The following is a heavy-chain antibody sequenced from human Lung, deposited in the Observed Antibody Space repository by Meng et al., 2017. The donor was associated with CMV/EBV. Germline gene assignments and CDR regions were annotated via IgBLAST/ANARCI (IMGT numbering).Heavy chain of an antibody. CDR3: ARGSYSDY. CDR1: GYTFTDYY. Sequence: SVKVSCKASGYTFTDYYMHWVRQAPGQGLEWMGWINPNSGGTNFVQKFQGRVTMTRDTSISTVYMELSRLRSDDTAVYYCARGSYSDYWGRGTLVTVSS. D-gene: IGHD2-21*01. CDR2: INPNSGGT. J-gene: IGHJ4*02. V-gene: IGHV1-2*02.